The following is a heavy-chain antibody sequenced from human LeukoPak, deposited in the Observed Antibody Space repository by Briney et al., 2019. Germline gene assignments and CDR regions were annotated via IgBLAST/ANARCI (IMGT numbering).Heavy chain of an antibody. D-gene: IGHD1-1*01. V-gene: IGHV3-23*01. CDR2: ISGSGGST. CDR3: AEDRNWSPYCFDY. Sequence: GGSLRLSCAASGFTFSNYAMNWVRQAPGKGLEWVSAISGSGGSTYYADSVKGRFTISRDNSKNTLYLQLNSLRAEDTAVYYCAEDRNWSPYCFDYWGQGTLVTVSS. J-gene: IGHJ4*02. CDR1: GFTFSNYA.